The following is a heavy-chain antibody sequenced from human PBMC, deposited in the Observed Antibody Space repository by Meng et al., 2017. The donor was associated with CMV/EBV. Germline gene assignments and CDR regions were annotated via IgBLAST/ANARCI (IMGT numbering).Heavy chain of an antibody. CDR3: ARDGGQWPGGAHYYYYCGMDV. CDR2: IRAYNGHT. Sequence: ASVKVSCKASGYTFTSSGISWVRQAPGQGLEWMGWIRAYNGHTNYAQKLQGRVTMTTDTSTSTAYMERRRLRSDDTAVYYGARDGGQWPGGAHYYYYCGMDVWGQGTTVTVSS. V-gene: IGHV1-18*01. CDR1: GYTFTSSG. D-gene: IGHD6-19*01. J-gene: IGHJ6*02.